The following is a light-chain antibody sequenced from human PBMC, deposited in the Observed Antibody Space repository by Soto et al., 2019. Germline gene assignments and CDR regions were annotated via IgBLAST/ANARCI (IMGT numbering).Light chain of an antibody. V-gene: IGLV3-1*01. CDR2: QDS. Sequence: SYELTQPPSVSVSPGQTASITCSGDKLGDTYACWYQQKPGQSPVLVIYQDSKRTSGSPERFSGSNTGNTATLTISGTQAMDEADYYCQAWDSSTAVVFGGGTKLTVL. CDR3: QAWDSSTAVV. J-gene: IGLJ2*01. CDR1: KLGDTY.